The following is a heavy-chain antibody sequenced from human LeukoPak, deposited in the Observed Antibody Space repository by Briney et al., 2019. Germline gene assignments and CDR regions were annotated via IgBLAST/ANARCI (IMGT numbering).Heavy chain of an antibody. D-gene: IGHD4-17*01. V-gene: IGHV3-23*01. Sequence: RGSLRLSCAASGFTFTDYAMSWVRQAPGKGLESISVISGTGTSTYYADSVKGRFTISRDSSRNTLYLQMNSLRAENTTVYYCAKGHSDYGTGFDLWGRGTLVTVSS. CDR3: AKGHSDYGTGFDL. CDR2: ISGTGTST. CDR1: GFTFTDYA. J-gene: IGHJ4*02.